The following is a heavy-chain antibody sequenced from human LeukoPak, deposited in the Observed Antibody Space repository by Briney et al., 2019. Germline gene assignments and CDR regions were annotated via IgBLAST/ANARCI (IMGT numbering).Heavy chain of an antibody. Sequence: GGSLRLSCAASGFTFNTYAMSWVRQAPGKGLEWVAAITGSGDDTFHADSVKGRFTISRDNSRNTLYMDMNSLRVEDMAIYYCAKGSRSSRPYSFDFWGQGILVTVSS. V-gene: IGHV3-23*01. CDR3: AKGSRSSRPYSFDF. D-gene: IGHD4-11*01. CDR2: ITGSGDDT. CDR1: GFTFNTYA. J-gene: IGHJ4*02.